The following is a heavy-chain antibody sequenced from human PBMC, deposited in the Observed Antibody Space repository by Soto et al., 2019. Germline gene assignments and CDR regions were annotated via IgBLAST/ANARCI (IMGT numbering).Heavy chain of an antibody. J-gene: IGHJ6*02. V-gene: IGHV4-31*03. CDR2: IYYSGST. D-gene: IGHD5-12*01. CDR3: ARVQWLRFEPKSYGMDV. Sequence: SETLSLTCTVSGSSISSGGYYWSWIRQHPGKGLEWIGYIYYSGSTYYNPSLKSRVTISVDTSKNQFSLKLSSVTAADTAVNYCARVQWLRFEPKSYGMDVWGPGTSVTVFS. CDR1: GSSISSGGYY.